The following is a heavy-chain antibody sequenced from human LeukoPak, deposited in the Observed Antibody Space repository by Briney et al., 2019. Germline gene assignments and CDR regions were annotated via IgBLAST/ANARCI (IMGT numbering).Heavy chain of an antibody. D-gene: IGHD3-3*01. CDR2: INAGNGNT. J-gene: IGHJ4*02. CDR1: GYTFTSYA. CDR3: ARDGSRITIFGVVNYFDY. V-gene: IGHV1-3*01. Sequence: GASVKVSCKASGYTFTSYAMHWVRQAPGQRLEWMGWINAGNGNTKYSQKFQGRVTMTRDTSISTAYMELSRLRSDDTAVYYCARDGSRITIFGVVNYFDYWGQGTLVTVSS.